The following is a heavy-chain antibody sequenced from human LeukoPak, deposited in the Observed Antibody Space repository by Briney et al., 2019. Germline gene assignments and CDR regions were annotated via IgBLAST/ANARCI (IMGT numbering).Heavy chain of an antibody. D-gene: IGHD3-9*01. CDR3: ARDPYYDILNLFAAGMDV. CDR2: IYYSGST. CDR1: GGSISSSNW. Sequence: SGTLSLTCAVSGGSISSSNWWSWVRQPPGKGLEWIGYIYYSGSTYYNPSLKSRVTISVDTSKNQFSLKLSSVTAADTAVYYCARDPYYDILNLFAAGMDVWGQGTTVTVS. J-gene: IGHJ6*02. V-gene: IGHV4-4*02.